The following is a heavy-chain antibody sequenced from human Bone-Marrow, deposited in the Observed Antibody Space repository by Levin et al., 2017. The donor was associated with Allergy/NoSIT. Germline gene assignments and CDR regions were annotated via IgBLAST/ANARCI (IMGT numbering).Heavy chain of an antibody. J-gene: IGHJ5*02. V-gene: IGHV4-61*01. CDR1: GGSVSSGSYY. CDR2: TYYSGTT. D-gene: IGHD3-22*01. CDR3: ARDRGDSSGYYST. Sequence: PSETLSLTCTVSGGSVSSGSYYWNWIRQPPGKGLEWIGYTYYSGTTNYNSSLNRRVTISADTSKNQFSLRLSSVTAADTAVYYCARDRGDSSGYYSTWGQGTLVTVSS.